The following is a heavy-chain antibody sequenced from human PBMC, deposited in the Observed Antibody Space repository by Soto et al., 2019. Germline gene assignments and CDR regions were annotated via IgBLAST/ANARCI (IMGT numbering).Heavy chain of an antibody. J-gene: IGHJ6*02. CDR3: ARDPGIAVAGTVGMDV. V-gene: IGHV3-33*01. CDR1: GFTFSSYG. Sequence: GGSLRLSCAASGFTFSSYGMHWVRQAPGKGLEWVAVIWYDGSNKYYADSVKGRFTISRDNSKNTLYLQMNSLRAEDTAVYYCARDPGIAVAGTVGMDVWGQGTTVTVSS. D-gene: IGHD6-19*01. CDR2: IWYDGSNK.